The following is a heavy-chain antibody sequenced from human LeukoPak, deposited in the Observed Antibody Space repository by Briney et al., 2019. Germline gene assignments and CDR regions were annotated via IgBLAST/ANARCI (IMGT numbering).Heavy chain of an antibody. Sequence: ASVKVSCKASGGTFSSYAISWVRQAPGQGLEWMGGIIPIFGTANYAQKFQGRVTITADESTSTAYMELSSLRSEDTAVYYCARTRNGGSSWYIDYYYYMDVWGKGTTVTISS. CDR3: ARTRNGGSSWYIDYYYYMDV. CDR2: IIPIFGTA. D-gene: IGHD6-13*01. J-gene: IGHJ6*03. CDR1: GGTFSSYA. V-gene: IGHV1-69*13.